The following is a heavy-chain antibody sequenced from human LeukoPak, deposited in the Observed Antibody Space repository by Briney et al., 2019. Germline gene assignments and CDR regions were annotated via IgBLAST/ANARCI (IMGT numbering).Heavy chain of an antibody. Sequence: GGSLRLSCAASGFTFDDHGMHWVRQAPGKGLEWVSGISWSSGIVGYADSVKGRFTISRDNAKNSLYLQMNSLRAEDTALYYCAKDIHNSGTYYYDYWGQGTLVTVSS. CDR2: ISWSSGIV. CDR1: GFTFDDHG. CDR3: AKDIHNSGTYYYDY. V-gene: IGHV3-9*01. J-gene: IGHJ4*02. D-gene: IGHD3-10*01.